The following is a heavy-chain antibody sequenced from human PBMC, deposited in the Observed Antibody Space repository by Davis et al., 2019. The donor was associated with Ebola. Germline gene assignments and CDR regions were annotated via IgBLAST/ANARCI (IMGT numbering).Heavy chain of an antibody. V-gene: IGHV4-59*11. Sequence: MPSETLSLTCTVSGGSISSHYWSWIRQSPGKGLEWIGYIYYSGSTNYNPSLKSRVTISVDTSKNQFSLKLSSVTAADTAVYYCARGPTAGRYWGQGTLVTVSS. CDR2: IYYSGST. J-gene: IGHJ4*02. CDR3: ARGPTAGRY. CDR1: GGSISSHY. D-gene: IGHD1-26*01.